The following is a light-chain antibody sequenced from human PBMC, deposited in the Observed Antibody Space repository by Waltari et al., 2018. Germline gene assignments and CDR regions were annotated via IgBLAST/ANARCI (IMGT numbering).Light chain of an antibody. Sequence: QSALTQPASVSGSPGQSITISCTGTSSDVGGYNYVSWYQEHPGKAPKLMIYDVSKRPSGVSTRFSGSKSGNTASLTISGLQAEDEADYYCCSYAGSSTFYVFGTGTKVTVL. V-gene: IGLV2-23*02. CDR2: DVS. CDR3: CSYAGSSTFYV. CDR1: SSDVGGYNY. J-gene: IGLJ1*01.